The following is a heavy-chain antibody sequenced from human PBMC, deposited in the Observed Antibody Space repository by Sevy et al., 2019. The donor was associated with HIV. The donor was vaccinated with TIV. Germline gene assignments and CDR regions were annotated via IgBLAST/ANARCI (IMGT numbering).Heavy chain of an antibody. CDR1: GFAFSDYA. J-gene: IGHJ3*02. Sequence: GGSLRLSCAASGFAFSDYAMHWVRQVPGKGLEWVSGISWNSDAIGYADSVKGRFTISRDNAKNSLHLQMNSLRVEDTALYYCGRAQGYCVINSCFGGSINAFDIWGQGTMVTVSS. CDR2: ISWNSDAI. V-gene: IGHV3-9*01. D-gene: IGHD2-15*01. CDR3: GRAQGYCVINSCFGGSINAFDI.